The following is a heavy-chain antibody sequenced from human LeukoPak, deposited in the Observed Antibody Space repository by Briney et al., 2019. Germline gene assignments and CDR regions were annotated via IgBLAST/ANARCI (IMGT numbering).Heavy chain of an antibody. CDR2: IKSKTDGGTT. J-gene: IGHJ4*02. V-gene: IGHV3-15*01. Sequence: GGSLRLSCAASGFTFSNAWMSWVRQAPGKGLEWVGRIKSKTDGGTTDYAAPVKGRFTISRDDSKNTLYLQMNSLKTEDTAVYYCTTVLTYYYGSGSYYKIPFDCWGQGTLVTVSS. CDR1: GFTFSNAW. CDR3: TTVLTYYYGSGSYYKIPFDC. D-gene: IGHD3-10*01.